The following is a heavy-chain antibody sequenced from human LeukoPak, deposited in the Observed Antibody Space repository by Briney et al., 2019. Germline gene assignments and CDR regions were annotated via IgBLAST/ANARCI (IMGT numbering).Heavy chain of an antibody. J-gene: IGHJ4*02. Sequence: SETLSLTCTVSGGSIRTDGSYWAWIRQPPGKGLEWIGSIYIDGITHYNSSLQSRVTLSIDTSKNQFSLKLSSVTAADTAVYYCARADFWSGYPPGGGFDYWGQGTLVTVSS. CDR2: IYIDGIT. D-gene: IGHD3-3*01. CDR3: ARADFWSGYPPGGGFDY. CDR1: GGSIRTDGSY. V-gene: IGHV4-39*07.